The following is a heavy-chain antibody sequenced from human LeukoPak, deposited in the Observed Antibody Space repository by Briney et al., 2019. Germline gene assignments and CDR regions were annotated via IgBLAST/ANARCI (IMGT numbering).Heavy chain of an antibody. J-gene: IGHJ4*02. CDR2: IYSGGST. Sequence: GGSLRLSCAASGFTVSSDYMSWVRQAPGKGLEWVSVIYSGGSTYYADSVKGRFTISRDNSKNTLYLQMNSLRAEDTAVYYCARDLYSRRSCWGQGTLVTVSS. D-gene: IGHD6-13*01. CDR3: ARDLYSRRSC. CDR1: GFTVSSDY. V-gene: IGHV3-53*01.